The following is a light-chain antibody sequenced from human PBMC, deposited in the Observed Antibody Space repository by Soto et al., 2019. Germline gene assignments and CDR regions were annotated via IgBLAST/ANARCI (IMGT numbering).Light chain of an antibody. CDR1: QTISSW. CDR2: KAS. J-gene: IGKJ1*01. Sequence: DIQMTQSPSTLSGSVGDRVTITCRASQTISSWLAWYQQKPGKAPKLLIYKASTLKSGVPSRFSGSGSGTELTLTISSLQPDDFATYYCQHYNSYSEAFGQGTKAELK. V-gene: IGKV1-5*03. CDR3: QHYNSYSEA.